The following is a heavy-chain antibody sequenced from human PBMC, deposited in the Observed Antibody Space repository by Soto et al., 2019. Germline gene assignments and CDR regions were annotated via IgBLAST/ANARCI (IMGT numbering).Heavy chain of an antibody. Sequence: QVQLQESGPGLVKPSQTLSLTCTVSGGSISSGGYYWSWIRQHPGKGLEWIGYVYYSGSTYYNPSIKSRFTLSVGTSKNQFSLKLSYVIAADAAVYCCARDRSILDYGDGSAYYQIDGWGKGTTVTASS. V-gene: IGHV4-31*03. D-gene: IGHD4-17*01. J-gene: IGHJ6*03. CDR2: VYYSGST. CDR1: GGSISSGGYY. CDR3: ARDRSILDYGDGSAYYQIDG.